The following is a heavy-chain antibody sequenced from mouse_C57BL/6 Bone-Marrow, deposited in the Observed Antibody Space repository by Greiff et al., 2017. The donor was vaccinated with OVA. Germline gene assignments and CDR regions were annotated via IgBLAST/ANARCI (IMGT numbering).Heavy chain of an antibody. Sequence: EVQLVESGGDLVKPGGSLKLSCAASGFTFSSYGMSWVRQTPDKRLEWVATISSGGSYTYYPDSVKGRFTISRDNAKNALYLQMSSLKSEDTAMYYCARRTTTVNYFDYWGQGTTLTVSS. D-gene: IGHD1-1*01. V-gene: IGHV5-6*01. CDR1: GFTFSSYG. CDR3: ARRTTTVNYFDY. CDR2: ISSGGSYT. J-gene: IGHJ2*01.